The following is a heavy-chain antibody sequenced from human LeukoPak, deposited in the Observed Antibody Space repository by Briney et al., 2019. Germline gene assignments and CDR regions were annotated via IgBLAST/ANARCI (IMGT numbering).Heavy chain of an antibody. CDR2: IYHSGST. V-gene: IGHV4-30-2*01. J-gene: IGHJ4*02. CDR1: GGSISSGGYY. Sequence: NPSQTLSLTCTVSGGSISSGGYYWSWNRQPPGKGLEWIGYIYHSGSTYYNPSLKSRVTISVDRSKNQFSLKLSSVTAADTAVYYCARDYRYCTNGVCYTVPFDYWGQGTLVTVSS. CDR3: ARDYRYCTNGVCYTVPFDY. D-gene: IGHD2-8*01.